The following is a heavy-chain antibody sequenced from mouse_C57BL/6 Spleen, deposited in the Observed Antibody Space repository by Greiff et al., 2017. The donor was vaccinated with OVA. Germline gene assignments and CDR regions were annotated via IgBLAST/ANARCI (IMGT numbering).Heavy chain of an antibody. V-gene: IGHV5-15*01. CDR3: ARNWDVGYFDV. CDR1: GFTFSDYG. J-gene: IGHJ1*03. Sequence: EVQGVESGGGLVQPGGSLKLSCAASGFTFSDYGMAWVRQAPRKGPEWVAFISNLAYSIYYADTVTGRFTISRENAKNTLYLEMSSLRSEDTAMYYCARNWDVGYFDVWGTGTTGTVSS. D-gene: IGHD4-1*01. CDR2: ISNLAYSI.